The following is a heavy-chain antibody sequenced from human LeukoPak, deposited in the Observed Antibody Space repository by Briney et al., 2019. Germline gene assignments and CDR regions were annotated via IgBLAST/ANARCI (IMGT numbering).Heavy chain of an antibody. CDR3: TAYYFGSGSYYNPHY. J-gene: IGHJ4*02. Sequence: PGGSLRLSCAASGFTFSNAWMGWIRQAPGKGLEWVGRIKSKTDGGTTDYAAPVKGRFTISRDDSENTLFLQMNSLKTEDTAVYYCTAYYFGSGSYYNPHYWGQGTLVTVSS. CDR1: GFTFSNAW. V-gene: IGHV3-15*01. D-gene: IGHD3-10*01. CDR2: IKSKTDGGTT.